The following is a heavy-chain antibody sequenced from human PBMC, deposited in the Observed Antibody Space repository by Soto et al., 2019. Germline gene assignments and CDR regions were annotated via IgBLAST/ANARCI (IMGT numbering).Heavy chain of an antibody. CDR3: AKDRGQYYYASGDFDY. CDR2: ISGSGDGT. V-gene: IGHV3-23*01. Sequence: EVQLLESGGGLVQPGGSVRLSCAASGFTFSNYVLSWVRQAPGKGLEWVSDISGSGDGTYYADSVKGRFTISRDNSKNTLYLQKTSLRADDTALYYCAKDRGQYYYASGDFDYWGQGTLVTVSS. D-gene: IGHD3-10*01. J-gene: IGHJ4*02. CDR1: GFTFSNYV.